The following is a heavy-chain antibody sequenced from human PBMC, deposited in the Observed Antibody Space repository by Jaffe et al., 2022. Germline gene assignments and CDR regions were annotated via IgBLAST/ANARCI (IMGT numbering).Heavy chain of an antibody. Sequence: EVQLVESGGGLVQPGGSLRLSCAASGFTFSSYWMSWVRQAPGKGLEWVANIKQDGSEKYYVDSVKGRFTISRDNAKNSLYLQMNSLRAEDTAVYYCARVAYYYGSGSYPYYFDYWGQGTLVTVSS. CDR2: IKQDGSEK. CDR1: GFTFSSYW. D-gene: IGHD3-10*01. V-gene: IGHV3-7*05. J-gene: IGHJ4*02. CDR3: ARVAYYYGSGSYPYYFDY.